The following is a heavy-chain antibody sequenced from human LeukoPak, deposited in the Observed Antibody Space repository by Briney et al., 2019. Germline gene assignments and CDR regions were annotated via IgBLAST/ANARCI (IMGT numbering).Heavy chain of an antibody. J-gene: IGHJ4*02. V-gene: IGHV4-34*01. CDR3: ASFDSSGHAFDY. CDR2: IYYSGST. CDR1: GGSFSGYY. D-gene: IGHD3-22*01. Sequence: TSETLSLTCAVYGGSFSGYYWSWIRQPPGKGLEWIGSIYYSGSTYYNPSLKSRVTISVDTSKNQFSLKLSSVTAADTAMYYCASFDSSGHAFDYWGQGTLVTVSS.